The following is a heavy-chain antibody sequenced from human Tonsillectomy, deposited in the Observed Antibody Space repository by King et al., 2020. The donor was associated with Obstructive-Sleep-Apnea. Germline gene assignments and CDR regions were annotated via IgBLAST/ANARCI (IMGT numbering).Heavy chain of an antibody. J-gene: IGHJ6*02. CDR1: GFTFSSYW. CDR3: AKTPYRYYGLDV. V-gene: IGHV3-74*01. D-gene: IGHD3-16*02. CDR2: INSDGSST. Sequence: DVQLVESGGGLVQPGGSPRLSCAASGFTFSSYWMFWVRQTPGKGLVWVSRINSDGSSTSHADSVKGRFTISRDNAKNTLYLQMNSLRAEDTAVYYCAKTPYRYYGLDVWGQGTTVTVSS.